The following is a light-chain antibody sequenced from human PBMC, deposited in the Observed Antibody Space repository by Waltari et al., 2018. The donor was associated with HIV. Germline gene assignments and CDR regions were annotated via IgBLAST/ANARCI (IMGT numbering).Light chain of an antibody. CDR1: SSDVGSFNL. Sequence: QSALTQPASVSGSPGQSIPISCPGGSSDVGSFNLVSWYQHHPGKAPKLVISEVTKRPSGVSNRCSGSKSGNTASLTISALLAEDEADYYCFSYAGRSTHVVFGGGTKLTVL. CDR3: FSYAGRSTHVV. J-gene: IGLJ2*01. CDR2: EVT. V-gene: IGLV2-23*02.